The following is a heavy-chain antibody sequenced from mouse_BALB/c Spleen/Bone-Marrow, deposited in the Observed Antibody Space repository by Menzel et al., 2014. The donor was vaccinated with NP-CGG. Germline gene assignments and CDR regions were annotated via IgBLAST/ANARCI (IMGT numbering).Heavy chain of an antibody. J-gene: IGHJ3*01. CDR2: IRNKANGYTT. CDR3: ARDTGNYVRFAY. Sequence: DVQLVESGGGLVQPGGSLRLSCATSGFTLTDYYMSWVRQPPGKALEWLGFIRNKANGYTTEYSASVKGRLTISRDNSQSILYLQMNTLRAEDSATYYCARDTGNYVRFAYWGQGTLVSVSA. CDR1: GFTLTDYY. D-gene: IGHD2-1*01. V-gene: IGHV7-3*02.